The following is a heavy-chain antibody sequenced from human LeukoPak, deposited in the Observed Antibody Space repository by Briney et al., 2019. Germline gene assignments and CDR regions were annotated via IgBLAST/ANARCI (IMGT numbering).Heavy chain of an antibody. CDR1: GGSISSSSYY. D-gene: IGHD3-10*01. CDR3: ARHVGRSNYFDY. V-gene: IGHV4-39*01. Sequence: MPSETLSLTCTVSGGSISSSSYYWGWIRQPPGEGLEWIGLIFHNGSTFYNPSIQSRVTISIDTPKNQFSLNLNSVTATDTAVYYCARHVGRSNYFDYWGQGTLVTVSS. J-gene: IGHJ4*02. CDR2: IFHNGST.